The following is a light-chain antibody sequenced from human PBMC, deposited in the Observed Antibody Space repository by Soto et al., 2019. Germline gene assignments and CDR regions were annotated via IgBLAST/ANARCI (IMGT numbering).Light chain of an antibody. V-gene: IGKV3-15*01. J-gene: IGKJ1*01. CDR3: QQYNNWPSGT. CDR1: QSVSSN. CDR2: GAS. Sequence: EIVVTQSPATLSVSPGERATLSCRASQSVSSNLAWYQQKPGQAPRLLIYGASTRATGIPARFSGRGSGTEFTLTISSLQSEDFAVYYCQQYNNWPSGTFGQGTKVEIK.